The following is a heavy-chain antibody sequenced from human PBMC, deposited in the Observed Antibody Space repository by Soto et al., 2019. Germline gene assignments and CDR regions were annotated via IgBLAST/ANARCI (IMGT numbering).Heavy chain of an antibody. Sequence: QVQLVQSGAEVKKPGSSVKVSCKASGGTFSSYTISWVRQAPGQGLEWMGRIIPILGIANYAQKFQGRVTITADKATSTAYMELSSLRSEDTAVYYCARDATTVTTGFYYYMDVRGKGTTVTVSS. CDR1: GGTFSSYT. CDR3: ARDATTVTTGFYYYMDV. V-gene: IGHV1-69*02. CDR2: IIPILGIA. J-gene: IGHJ6*03. D-gene: IGHD4-17*01.